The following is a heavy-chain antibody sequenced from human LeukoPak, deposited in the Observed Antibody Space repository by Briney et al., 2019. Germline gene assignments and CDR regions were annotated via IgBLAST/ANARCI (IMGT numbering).Heavy chain of an antibody. CDR1: GFTFSSYS. J-gene: IGHJ4*02. D-gene: IGHD5-18*01. V-gene: IGHV3-21*01. CDR2: ISSSSSYI. CDR3: ARDRDEEWRGYSYGYPGY. Sequence: GGSLRLSCAASGFTFSSYSMNWVRQAPGKGLEWVSSISSSSSYIYYADSVKGRFTISRDNAKNSLYLQMNSLRAEDTAVYYCARDRDEEWRGYSYGYPGYWGQGTLVTVSS.